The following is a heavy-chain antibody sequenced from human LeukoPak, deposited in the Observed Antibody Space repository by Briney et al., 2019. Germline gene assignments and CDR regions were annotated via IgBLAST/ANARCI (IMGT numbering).Heavy chain of an antibody. J-gene: IGHJ4*02. CDR1: GGSFSGYY. CDR3: ASDPFDY. CDR2: INHSGST. Sequence: SETLSFTCAVYGGSFSGYYWSWIRQPPGKGLEWVGEINHSGSTNYNPSLKSRVTISVDTSKNQFSLKLSSVTAADTAVYYCASDPFDYWGQGTLVTVSS. V-gene: IGHV4-34*01.